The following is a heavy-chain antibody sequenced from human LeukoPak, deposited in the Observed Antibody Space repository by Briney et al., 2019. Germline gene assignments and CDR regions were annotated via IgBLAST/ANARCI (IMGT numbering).Heavy chain of an antibody. CDR2: ISWNSGSI. Sequence: GGSLRLSCAASGFTFDDYAMHWVRQAPGKGLEWVSGISWNSGSIGYADSVKGRFTISRDNSKNTLYLQMNSLRAEDTAVYYCAKDEYTVTSPGSDYWGQGTLVTVSS. CDR3: AKDEYTVTSPGSDY. D-gene: IGHD4-17*01. V-gene: IGHV3-9*01. CDR1: GFTFDDYA. J-gene: IGHJ4*02.